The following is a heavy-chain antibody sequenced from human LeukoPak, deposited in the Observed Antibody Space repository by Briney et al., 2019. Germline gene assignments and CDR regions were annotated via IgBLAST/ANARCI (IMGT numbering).Heavy chain of an antibody. CDR3: ARSWAHTLLP. Sequence: GSLRLSCAASGFTFSDYYMSWVRQPPGKGLEWIGEINHSGSTNYNPSLKSRVTISVDTSKNQFSLKLSSVTAADTAVYYCARSWAHTLLPWGQGTLVTVSS. CDR2: INHSGST. V-gene: IGHV4-34*01. CDR1: GFTFSDYY. D-gene: IGHD3-10*01. J-gene: IGHJ5*02.